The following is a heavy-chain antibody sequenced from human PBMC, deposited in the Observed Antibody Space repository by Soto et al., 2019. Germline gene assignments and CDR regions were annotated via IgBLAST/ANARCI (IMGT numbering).Heavy chain of an antibody. CDR2: ISNDGSNK. Sequence: QVQLVESGGGVVQPGRSLRLSCAASGFTFSNYGMHWVRQAPGKGLEWVAVISNDGSNKYYADSVKGRFTISRDNSKNSLYMQMSRLRTEDTAVYYFATRTRLHAFDIWGIGIMVTV. CDR1: GFTFSNYG. D-gene: IGHD2-15*01. J-gene: IGHJ3*02. CDR3: ATRTRLHAFDI. V-gene: IGHV3-30*03.